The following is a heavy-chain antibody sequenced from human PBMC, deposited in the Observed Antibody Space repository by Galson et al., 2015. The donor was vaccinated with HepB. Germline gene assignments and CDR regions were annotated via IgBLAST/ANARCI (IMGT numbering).Heavy chain of an antibody. CDR3: ARPLVLNGRFTPGVGPFHI. CDR2: IYFGGRT. J-gene: IGHJ3*02. Sequence: ETLSLTCAVSGVSISGGQYYWGRIRQSPTKGLDWIGSIYFGGRTYFSPSFQSRVAMSVDTSKNRLSLTLRSVTAADPAVYYCARPLVLNGRFTPGVGPFHIWGHGTMVTVSA. CDR1: GVSISGGQYY. D-gene: IGHD2-8*01. V-gene: IGHV4-39*01.